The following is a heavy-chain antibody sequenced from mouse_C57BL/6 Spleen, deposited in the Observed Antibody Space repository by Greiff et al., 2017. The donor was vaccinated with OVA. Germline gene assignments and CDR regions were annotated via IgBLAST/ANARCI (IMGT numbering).Heavy chain of an antibody. D-gene: IGHD1-1*01. CDR2: ISYSGST. J-gene: IGHJ1*03. CDR1: GYSITSDY. CDR3: ARSPLYYGSSIWYFDV. V-gene: IGHV3-8*01. Sequence: EVQGVESGPGLAKPSQTLSLTCSVTGYSITSDYWNWIRKFPGNKLEYMGYISYSGSTYYNPSLKSRISITRDTSKNQYYLQLNSVTTEDTATYYCARSPLYYGSSIWYFDVWGTGTTVTVSS.